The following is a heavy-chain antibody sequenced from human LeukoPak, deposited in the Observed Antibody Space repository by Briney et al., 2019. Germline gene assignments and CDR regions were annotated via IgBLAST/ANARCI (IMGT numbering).Heavy chain of an antibody. CDR3: ARPPSGSYYLDGMDV. Sequence: GGSLRLSCAASGFTFSDYYMSWIHQAPGKGLEWVSYISSSGSTIYYADSVKGRFTISRDNAKNSLYLQMNSLRAEDTAVYYCARPPSGSYYLDGMDVWGQGTTVTVSS. CDR1: GFTFSDYY. V-gene: IGHV3-11*01. CDR2: ISSSGSTI. D-gene: IGHD1-26*01. J-gene: IGHJ6*02.